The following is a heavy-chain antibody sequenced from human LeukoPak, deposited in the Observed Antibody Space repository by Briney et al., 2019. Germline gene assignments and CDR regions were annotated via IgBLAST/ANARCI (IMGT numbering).Heavy chain of an antibody. CDR3: ARGLRYYDSSQVDY. J-gene: IGHJ4*02. CDR2: INHSGST. V-gene: IGHV4-34*01. D-gene: IGHD3-22*01. Sequence: SETLSLTCAVYGGSFSGYYWSWIRQPPGKGLEWIGEINHSGSTNYNPSLKSRVTISVDTSKNQFSLKLSSVTAADTAVHYCARGLRYYDSSQVDYWGQGTLVTVSS. CDR1: GGSFSGYY.